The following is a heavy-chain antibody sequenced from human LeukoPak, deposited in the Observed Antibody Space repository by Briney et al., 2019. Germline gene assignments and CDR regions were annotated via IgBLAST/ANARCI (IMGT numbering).Heavy chain of an antibody. D-gene: IGHD3-3*01. CDR3: AERRLWSGYRYFDY. CDR1: GFTFDDYA. CDR2: HSWNSASI. J-gene: IGHJ4*02. V-gene: IGHV3-9*01. Sequence: GRSLRLSCAASGFTFDDYAMHWVRQAPGKGLEWDSGHSWNSASIGSADSVKGRFTIYRANAKSSLYLQMNSLRAEYTALYYCAERRLWSGYRYFDYWGQGTLVTVSS.